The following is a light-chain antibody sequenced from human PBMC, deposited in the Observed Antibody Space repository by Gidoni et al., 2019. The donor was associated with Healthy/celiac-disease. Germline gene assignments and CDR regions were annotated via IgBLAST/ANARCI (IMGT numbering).Light chain of an antibody. CDR3: CSYAGSSSWV. CDR1: SSDGGSYNL. J-gene: IGLJ3*02. Sequence: QSALTQPASVSGSPGQSITISCTGTSSDGGSYNLVSWYQHHPGKAPNLMIYEGSKRPSGVSNRFSGSKSGNTASLTISGLQAEDEADYYCCSYAGSSSWVLGGGTKLTVL. CDR2: EGS. V-gene: IGLV2-23*01.